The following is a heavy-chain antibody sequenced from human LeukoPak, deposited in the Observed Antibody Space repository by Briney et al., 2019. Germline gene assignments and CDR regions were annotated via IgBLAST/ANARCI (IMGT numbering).Heavy chain of an antibody. J-gene: IGHJ4*02. V-gene: IGHV1-2*06. Sequence: SVKVSCKASGYIFTGYYMHWVRQAPGQGLEWMGRINPNSGGTNYTQKSQGRATMTRHTSIHTAYMELSRLRSDDTAVYYCARAYGDYEYDYGGQGTLVSVSS. CDR2: INPNSGGT. CDR1: GYIFTGYY. CDR3: ARAYGDYEYDY. D-gene: IGHD4-17*01.